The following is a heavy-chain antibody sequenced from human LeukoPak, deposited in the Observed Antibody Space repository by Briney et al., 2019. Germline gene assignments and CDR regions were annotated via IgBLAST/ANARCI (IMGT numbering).Heavy chain of an antibody. J-gene: IGHJ4*02. CDR1: GFTFSDYY. D-gene: IGHD3-3*01. V-gene: IGHV3-11*01. CDR3: ARVKGDVLRFLEWLSPPDY. Sequence: GGSLRLSCAASGFTFSDYYMSWIRQAPGKGLEWVSYISSSGSTIYYADSVKGRFTISRDNAKNSLYLQMNSLRAEDTAVYYCARVKGDVLRFLEWLSPPDYWGQGTLVTVSS. CDR2: ISSSGSTI.